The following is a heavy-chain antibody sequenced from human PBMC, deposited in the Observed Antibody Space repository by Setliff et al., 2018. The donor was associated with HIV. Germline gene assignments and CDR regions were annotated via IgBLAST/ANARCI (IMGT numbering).Heavy chain of an antibody. Sequence: SETLSLTCTVSGGSISSYYWSWIRQSPDKGLEWIGFIYHSGLTKSNPSLESRVSMSMDVSKNLFPLNLRSVTAADSAVYYCARIGWKQGAVGAFFDYWGQGAQVTVS. CDR1: GGSISSYY. CDR2: IYHSGLT. CDR3: ARIGWKQGAVGAFFDY. J-gene: IGHJ4*02. V-gene: IGHV4-59*01. D-gene: IGHD1-26*01.